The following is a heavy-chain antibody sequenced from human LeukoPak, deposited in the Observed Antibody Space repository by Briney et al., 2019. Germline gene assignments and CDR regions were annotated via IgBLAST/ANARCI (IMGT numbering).Heavy chain of an antibody. Sequence: GGSLRLSCAASGFTFSSYAMSWVRQAPGKGLEWVSGINWNGGSTRYADSVKGRFTISRDNAKNSLYLQMTSLRAEDTALYYCARGYSYGRNWYFDLWGRGTLVTVSS. V-gene: IGHV3-20*04. CDR3: ARGYSYGRNWYFDL. D-gene: IGHD5-18*01. CDR1: GFTFSSYA. CDR2: INWNGGST. J-gene: IGHJ2*01.